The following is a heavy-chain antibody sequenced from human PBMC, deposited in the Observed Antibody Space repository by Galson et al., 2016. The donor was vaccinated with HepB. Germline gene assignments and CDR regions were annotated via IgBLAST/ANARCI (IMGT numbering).Heavy chain of an antibody. CDR1: GFSFRDYG. CDR3: VRDSSRGLATPH. CDR2: ISNSRNTI. J-gene: IGHJ1*01. D-gene: IGHD2-15*01. V-gene: IGHV3-11*01. Sequence: SLRLSCAVSGFSFRDYGMSWVRQAPGHAPEWVSYISNSRNTIKYADSVKGRFTISRDNAKNALYLQMNSLRAEDTAVYYCVRDSSRGLATPHWGQGTLVTVSS.